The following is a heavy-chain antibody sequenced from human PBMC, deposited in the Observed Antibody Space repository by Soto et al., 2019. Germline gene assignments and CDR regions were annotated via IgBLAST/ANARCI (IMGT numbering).Heavy chain of an antibody. CDR3: AREDILGARSFDY. J-gene: IGHJ4*02. CDR1: GFTFSGYS. CDR2: ISSGSKTI. V-gene: IGHV3-48*02. Sequence: GGSLRLSCAASGFTFSGYSVNWVRQAPGKGLEWVSYISSGSKTIFYADSVKGRFTVSRDNAKNSQYLQMNSLRDEDTAVYYCAREDILGARSFDYWGQGTLVTVSS. D-gene: IGHD1-26*01.